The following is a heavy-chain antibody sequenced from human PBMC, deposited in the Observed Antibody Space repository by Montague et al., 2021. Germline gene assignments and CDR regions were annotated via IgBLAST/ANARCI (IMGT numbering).Heavy chain of an antibody. V-gene: IGHV4-31*03. CDR2: IYYSGST. CDR3: ARTFGEPPPPFYFYMDV. Sequence: TLSLTCTVSGGSISSGGYYWSWIRQPPGKGLEWIGYIYYSGSTYYNPSLESRVTMSIDTSENHFSLKLNSVTAADTAVYYCARTFGEPPPPFYFYMDVWGKGTTVRVSS. J-gene: IGHJ6*03. CDR1: GGSISSGGYY. D-gene: IGHD3-10*01.